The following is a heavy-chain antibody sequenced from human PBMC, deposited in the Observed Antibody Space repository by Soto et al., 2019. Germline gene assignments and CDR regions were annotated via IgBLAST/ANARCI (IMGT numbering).Heavy chain of an antibody. V-gene: IGHV4-31*03. CDR1: GGSISSGGYY. Sequence: SETLSLTCPFSGGSISSGGYYWSWIRKHPGKCLEWIGYIYYSGGTYYTPSLKSRVTISVDPSNNQFSLKLXSVTAADTAVYYRARDQKRRWQHQKAFAIWRQGTIVAVPS. J-gene: IGHJ3*02. CDR3: ARDQKRRWQHQKAFAI. CDR2: IYYSGGT.